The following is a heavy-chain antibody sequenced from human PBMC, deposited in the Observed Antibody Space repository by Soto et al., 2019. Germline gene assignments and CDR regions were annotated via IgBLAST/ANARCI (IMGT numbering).Heavy chain of an antibody. D-gene: IGHD6-13*01. V-gene: IGHV3-21*01. CDR2: ISSSSSYI. CDR1: GFTFSSYS. CDR3: ASAIAAAGGHWFDP. Sequence: GGSLRLSCAASGFTFSSYSMNWVRQAPGKGLEWVSSISSSSSYIYYADSVKGRFTISRDNAKNSLYLQMNSLRAEDTVVYYCASAIAAAGGHWFDPWGQGTLVTVSS. J-gene: IGHJ5*02.